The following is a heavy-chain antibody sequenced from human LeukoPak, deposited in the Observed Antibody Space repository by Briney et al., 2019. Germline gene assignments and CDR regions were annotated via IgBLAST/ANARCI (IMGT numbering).Heavy chain of an antibody. CDR1: GGSISSGGYY. Sequence: SETLSLTCTVSGGSISSGGYYWSWIRQHPGKGLEWIGYIYYSGSTYYNPSLKSRVTISVDTSKNQFSLKLSSVTAADTAVYYCARVPVTTAPPFDYWGQGTLVTVSS. J-gene: IGHJ4*02. CDR3: ARVPVTTAPPFDY. D-gene: IGHD4-17*01. V-gene: IGHV4-30-4*08. CDR2: IYYSGST.